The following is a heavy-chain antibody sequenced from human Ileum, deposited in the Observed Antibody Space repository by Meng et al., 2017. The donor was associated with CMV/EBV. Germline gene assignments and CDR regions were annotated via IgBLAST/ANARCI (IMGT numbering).Heavy chain of an antibody. Sequence: CKASGYNFTSHNIIGVRQAPGQGPEWMGWIDTSTGNPTYAQGFIGRFVFFFDTSVSTTYLQISSLKAEDSAVYYCARDGLSGRYFDYWGQGTLVTVSS. D-gene: IGHD1-26*01. CDR1: GYNFTSHN. CDR2: IDTSTGNP. J-gene: IGHJ4*02. CDR3: ARDGLSGRYFDY. V-gene: IGHV7-4-1*02.